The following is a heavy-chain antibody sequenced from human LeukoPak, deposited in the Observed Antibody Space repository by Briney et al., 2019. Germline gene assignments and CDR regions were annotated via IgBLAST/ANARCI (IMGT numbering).Heavy chain of an antibody. V-gene: IGHV3-23*01. CDR2: ISGSGGST. Sequence: GGSLRLSCAASGFTFTSYAMSWVRQAPGKGLEWVSAISGSGGSTYYADSVKGRFTISRDNSKNTLYLQMNSLRAEDTAVYYCAQTPPPLYKWDHGGDYWGQGTLVTVSS. D-gene: IGHD1-20*01. CDR1: GFTFTSYA. J-gene: IGHJ4*02. CDR3: AQTPPPLYKWDHGGDY.